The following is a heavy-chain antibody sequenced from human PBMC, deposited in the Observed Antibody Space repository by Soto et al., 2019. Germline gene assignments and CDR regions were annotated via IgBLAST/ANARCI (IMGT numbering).Heavy chain of an antibody. D-gene: IGHD4-17*01. CDR1: GYTFTSYG. Sequence: ASVKVSCKASGYTFTSYGISWVRQAPGQGLEWMGWINPNSGGTNYAQKFQGRVTMTRDTSISTAYMELSRLRSDDTAVYYCARDKDYGGNSGAYYFDYWGQGTLVTVSS. CDR3: ARDKDYGGNSGAYYFDY. J-gene: IGHJ4*02. V-gene: IGHV1-2*02. CDR2: INPNSGGT.